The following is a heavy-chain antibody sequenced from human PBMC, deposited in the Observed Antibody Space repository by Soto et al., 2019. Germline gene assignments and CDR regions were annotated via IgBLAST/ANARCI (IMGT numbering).Heavy chain of an antibody. CDR2: TYYRSKWYY. V-gene: IGHV6-1*01. Sequence: SQTLSLTCATSGDSVSGYSAAWNWIRQSPSRGLEWLGRTYYRSKWYYEYAVSVKSRITIHPDTSKNQFSLHLNSVSPDDTAVYYCARDRASFYYYGLDVWGQGTTVTVSS. CDR3: ARDRASFYYYGLDV. CDR1: GDSVSGYSAA. J-gene: IGHJ6*02.